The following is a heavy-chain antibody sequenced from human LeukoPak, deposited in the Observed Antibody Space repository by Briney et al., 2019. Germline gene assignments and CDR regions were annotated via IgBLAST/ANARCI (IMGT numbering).Heavy chain of an antibody. D-gene: IGHD3-22*01. CDR3: AKRDNNDYYTGLHVFDI. CDR1: GFSFSSYA. CDR2: ISGSGDRT. V-gene: IGHV3-23*01. J-gene: IGHJ3*02. Sequence: QPGGSLRLSCAASGFSFSSYAMTWVRQAPGKGPEWVSGISGSGDRTYYTDSAKGRFTISRDNSKNTLDLQMNGLRAEDTAVYFCAKRDNNDYYTGLHVFDIWGQGTMVTVSS.